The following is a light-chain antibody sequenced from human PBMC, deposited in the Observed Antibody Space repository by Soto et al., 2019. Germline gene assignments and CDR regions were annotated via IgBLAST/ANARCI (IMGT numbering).Light chain of an antibody. V-gene: IGLV2-14*01. CDR3: ISYTSSSTYV. CDR1: SSDVGGYNY. Sequence: QSVLTQPASVSGSPGQSITISCTGTSSDVGGYNYVSWYQQHPGKAPKLMIYEVSNRPSGVSNRFSGSKSGNTASLTISGLQDEDEADYYCISYTSSSTYVFGTGTKLTVL. J-gene: IGLJ1*01. CDR2: EVS.